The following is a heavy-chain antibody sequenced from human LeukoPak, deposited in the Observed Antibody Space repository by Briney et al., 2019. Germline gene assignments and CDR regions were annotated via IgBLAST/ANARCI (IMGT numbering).Heavy chain of an antibody. V-gene: IGHV3-48*01. Sequence: GGSLRLSCAASGFTFSSYSMNWVRQAPGKGLEWVSYISSGSTIYYADSVKGRFTISRDNAKNSLYLQMNSLRAEDTAVYYCARDRDYPRDQFDYWGQGTLVTVSS. D-gene: IGHD4-17*01. CDR2: ISSGSTI. CDR3: ARDRDYPRDQFDY. CDR1: GFTFSSYS. J-gene: IGHJ4*02.